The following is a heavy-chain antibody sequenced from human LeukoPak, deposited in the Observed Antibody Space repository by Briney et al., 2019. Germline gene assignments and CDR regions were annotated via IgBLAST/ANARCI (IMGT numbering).Heavy chain of an antibody. CDR1: GFTFDDYG. J-gene: IGHJ6*03. CDR3: ARDGGSGPINYYYYYMDV. D-gene: IGHD3-10*01. Sequence: GGSLRLSCAASGFTFDDYGMSWVRQAPGKGLEWVSGINWNGGSTGYADSVKGRFTISRDNAKNSLYLQMNSLRAEDTALYYCARDGGSGPINYYYYYMDVWGKGTTVTVSS. CDR2: INWNGGST. V-gene: IGHV3-20*04.